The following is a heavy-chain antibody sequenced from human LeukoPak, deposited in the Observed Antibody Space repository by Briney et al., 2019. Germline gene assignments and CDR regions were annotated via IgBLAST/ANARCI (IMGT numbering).Heavy chain of an antibody. V-gene: IGHV5-51*01. D-gene: IGHD5-24*01. Sequence: GASLQISCQGSGYIFTSYWIGWVRQLPGKGLEWMGITYPGDSDTRYSPSFQGQVTISADKSISTAYLQWSSLKASDTAMYYCARHRDVAFDYWGQGTLVTVSS. CDR1: GYIFTSYW. CDR2: TYPGDSDT. J-gene: IGHJ4*02. CDR3: ARHRDVAFDY.